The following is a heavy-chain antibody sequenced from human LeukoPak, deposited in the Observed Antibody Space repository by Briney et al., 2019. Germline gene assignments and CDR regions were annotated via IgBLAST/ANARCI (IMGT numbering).Heavy chain of an antibody. V-gene: IGHV3-30*03. CDR3: PSELPTGVEGYSGYFDY. J-gene: IGHJ4*02. D-gene: IGHD5-12*01. CDR2: ISYDGSSK. CDR1: GFTFSTYA. Sequence: GGSLRLSCAASGFTFSTYAIHWVRQAPGKGLEWVAVISYDGSSKYYADSLKGRFTISRDNSKNTLYLQMNSLRAVYTAVYYCPSELPTGVEGYSGYFDYWGQGTLVTV.